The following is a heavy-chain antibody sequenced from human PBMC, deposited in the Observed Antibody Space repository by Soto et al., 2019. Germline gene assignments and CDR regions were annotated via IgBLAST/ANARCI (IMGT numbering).Heavy chain of an antibody. Sequence: EVQLVESGGGLVQPGGSLRLSCAASGFTFSAHYMDWVRQAAGKGLEWVGRSRNKANSYSTEYAASVKGRFTISRDDSKNSLYLQMNSLNTEDTAVYYCARFSGSYTRGLDYWGQGTLVTVSS. D-gene: IGHD1-26*01. CDR2: SRNKANSYST. J-gene: IGHJ4*02. CDR3: ARFSGSYTRGLDY. CDR1: GFTFSAHY. V-gene: IGHV3-72*01.